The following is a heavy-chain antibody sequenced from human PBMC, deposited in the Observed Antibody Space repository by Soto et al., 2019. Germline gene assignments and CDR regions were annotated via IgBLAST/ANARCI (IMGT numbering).Heavy chain of an antibody. D-gene: IGHD2-2*01. CDR1: GFSYNNYA. Sequence: EVQLLESGGGLVLPGESRRLSCAASGFSYNNYAMNWVRPAPGKGLEWVSSLSGSGGTTYYADSVAGRFTISRDNSRNTLFLQMNSLSADDTAIYYWAKSSRQLTHKVPYYYFYGMDAWGQGTTVIVSS. CDR3: AKSSRQLTHKVPYYYFYGMDA. CDR2: LSGSGGTT. J-gene: IGHJ6*02. V-gene: IGHV3-23*01.